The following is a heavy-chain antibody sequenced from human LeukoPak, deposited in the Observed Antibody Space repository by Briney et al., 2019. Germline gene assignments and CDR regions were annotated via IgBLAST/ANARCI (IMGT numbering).Heavy chain of an antibody. CDR3: ARGVETNEYYFDY. D-gene: IGHD5-24*01. Sequence: GESLKISCKGSGYSFTSYWIGWVRQVPGKGLEWMGIIYPSDSDTRYSPSFQGQVTISADKSISTAYLQWSSLKASDTAMYYCARGVETNEYYFDYWGQGTLVTVSS. CDR1: GYSFTSYW. V-gene: IGHV5-51*01. CDR2: IYPSDSDT. J-gene: IGHJ4*02.